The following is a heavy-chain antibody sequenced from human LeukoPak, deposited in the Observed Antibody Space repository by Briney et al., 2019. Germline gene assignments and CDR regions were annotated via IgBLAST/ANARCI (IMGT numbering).Heavy chain of an antibody. CDR1: GGSISSYY. CDR3: ARGASSWYYYYYGMDV. D-gene: IGHD6-13*01. V-gene: IGHV4-59*01. Sequence: SETLSFTCTASGGSISSYYWSWIRQPPGKGLEWIGYIYYSGSTNYNPSLKSRVTISVDTSKNQFSLKLSSVTAADTAVYYCARGASSWYYYYYGMDVWGQGTTVTVSS. J-gene: IGHJ6*02. CDR2: IYYSGST.